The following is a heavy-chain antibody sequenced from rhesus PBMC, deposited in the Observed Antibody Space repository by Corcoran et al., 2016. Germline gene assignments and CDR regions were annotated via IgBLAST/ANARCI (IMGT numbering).Heavy chain of an antibody. CDR2: TYGSVRRS. CDR1: GGCISDSYR. CDR3: AGDWGSFGLAYYFDY. D-gene: IGHD3-3*01. V-gene: IGHV4S10*01. Sequence: QVQLQESGPGVVKPSETLSLTCAVSGGCISDSYRWSWIRQPPGKGLEWIGYTYGSVRRSNYNPSRKGRVTISKDPPKNQFSLKLSSVTAADTAVYYCAGDWGSFGLAYYFDYWGQGVLVTVSS. J-gene: IGHJ4*01.